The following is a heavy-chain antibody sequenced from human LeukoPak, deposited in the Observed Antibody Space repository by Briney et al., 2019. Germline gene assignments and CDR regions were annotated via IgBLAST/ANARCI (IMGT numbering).Heavy chain of an antibody. Sequence: GRSLRLSCAASGFTFDDYAMHWVRQAPGKGLEWVPGISWNSGSIGYADSVKGRFTISRDNAKNSLYLQMNSLRAEDTALYYCAKDITGVTYYDILTGLDYWGQGTLVTVSS. V-gene: IGHV3-9*01. CDR2: ISWNSGSI. J-gene: IGHJ4*02. CDR1: GFTFDDYA. CDR3: AKDITGVTYYDILTGLDY. D-gene: IGHD3-9*01.